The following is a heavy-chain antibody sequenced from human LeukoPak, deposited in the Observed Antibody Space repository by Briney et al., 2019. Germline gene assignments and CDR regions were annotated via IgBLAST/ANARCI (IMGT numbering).Heavy chain of an antibody. V-gene: IGHV1-18*01. J-gene: IGHJ5*02. CDR3: ARAPSNTFTQNWSDP. D-gene: IGHD3-3*02. CDR2: TSAFSGNT. CDR1: GYTFTTSG. Sequence: ASVKVSCKASGYTFTTSGVTWVRQAPGQGLEWMGWTSAFSGNTKYARSLQGRVTMTTDTSTSTAYMELRSLMSDDTAVYYCARAPSNTFTQNWSDPWGQGTLVTVSS.